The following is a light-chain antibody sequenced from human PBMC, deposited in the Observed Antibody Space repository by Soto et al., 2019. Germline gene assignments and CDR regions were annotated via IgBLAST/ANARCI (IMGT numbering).Light chain of an antibody. CDR1: QSVNEN. Sequence: IGFTDSPFTLSLSPGERATLSCRASQSVNENLFWYQQKSGQPPRLLIYDAFTRATGIPARFSGSGSGTDFTLTITSLEPEDSAVYYCQHRRVWPVSFGQGTRLEI. CDR2: DAF. J-gene: IGKJ5*01. CDR3: QHRRVWPVS. V-gene: IGKV3-11*01.